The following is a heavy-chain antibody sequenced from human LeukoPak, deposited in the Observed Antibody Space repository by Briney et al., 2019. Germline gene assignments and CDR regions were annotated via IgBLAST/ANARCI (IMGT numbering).Heavy chain of an antibody. CDR3: AKDMRPGRYAFDI. CDR1: GFNIRGHN. V-gene: IGHV3-30*02. J-gene: IGHJ3*02. Sequence: GGSLRLSCAASGFNIRGHNMHWVRQAPGKGLEWVSFIQHDGGAKWYVDSVKGRFTISRDDSKNTLYLQMNSLTVEDTAVYYCAKDMRPGRYAFDIWGQGTIVTVSS. CDR2: IQHDGGAK. D-gene: IGHD2-2*01.